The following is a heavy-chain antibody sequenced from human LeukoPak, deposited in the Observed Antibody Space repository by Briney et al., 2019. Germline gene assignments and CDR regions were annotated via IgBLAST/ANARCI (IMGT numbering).Heavy chain of an antibody. CDR2: IIPFLAIA. Sequence: SVKVSCKPSGDTFSIYPISWVRQAPGQGLEWMGRIIPFLAIADYAQNFQGRVTITADKSTSTAYMELSSLRSEDTAVYYCARQDRASDAFDIWGQGTMVTVSS. J-gene: IGHJ3*02. V-gene: IGHV1-69*02. CDR3: ARQDRASDAFDI. D-gene: IGHD1-14*01. CDR1: GDTFSIYP.